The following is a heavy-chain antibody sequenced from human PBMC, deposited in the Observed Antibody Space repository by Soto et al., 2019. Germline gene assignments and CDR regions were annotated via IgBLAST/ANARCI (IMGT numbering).Heavy chain of an antibody. V-gene: IGHV1-18*04. CDR1: GYTFTSYG. J-gene: IGHJ4*02. CDR2: ISAYNGNT. CDR3: ARDHYYDSSRHNRDY. D-gene: IGHD3-22*01. Sequence: QVQLVQTGADVKKPGASVKVSCKASGYTFTSYGISWVRQAPGQGLEWMGWISAYNGNTNYAQKLQGRVTMTTDTSTSTAYMELRSLRSDDTAVYYCARDHYYDSSRHNRDYWGQGTLVTVSS.